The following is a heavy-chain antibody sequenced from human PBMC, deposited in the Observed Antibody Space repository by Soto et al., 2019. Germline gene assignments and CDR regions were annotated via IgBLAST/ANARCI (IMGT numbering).Heavy chain of an antibody. Sequence: QVQLVESGGGVVQPGRSLRLSCAASGFTFSSYAMHWVRQAPGKGLEWVAVISYDGSNKYYADSVKGRFTISGDNSKNTLYLQINSLRAEYTAVYYCARDKRDLRFLEWSYYFDYWGQGTLVTVSS. V-gene: IGHV3-30-3*01. J-gene: IGHJ4*02. D-gene: IGHD3-3*01. CDR3: ARDKRDLRFLEWSYYFDY. CDR1: GFTFSSYA. CDR2: ISYDGSNK.